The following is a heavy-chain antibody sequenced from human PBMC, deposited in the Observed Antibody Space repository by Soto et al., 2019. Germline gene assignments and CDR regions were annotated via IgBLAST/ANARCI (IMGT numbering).Heavy chain of an antibody. CDR2: ITFSGNTV. V-gene: IGHV3-11*04. CDR1: GFTFSDSY. Sequence: GWSLRLSCAASGFTFSDSYMSWIRQAPGKGLEWISYITFSGNTVYYADSVKGRFTISRDNAKNTLYLQMNSLRAEDTAVYYCARDGDGDIPLDHWGRGALVTVSS. J-gene: IGHJ4*02. CDR3: ARDGDGDIPLDH.